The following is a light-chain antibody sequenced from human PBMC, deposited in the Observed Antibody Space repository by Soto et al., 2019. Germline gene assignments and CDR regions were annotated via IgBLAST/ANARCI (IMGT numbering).Light chain of an antibody. Sequence: SSELTQPLSVSVALGQTARITCGGNNIGSKNVHWYQQKPGQAPVLVIYRDSNRPSGIPERFSGSNSGNTATLTISRAQAGDEDDYYCQVWDSSTARVFGGGTKVTVL. J-gene: IGLJ3*02. CDR2: RDS. V-gene: IGLV3-9*01. CDR1: NIGSKN. CDR3: QVWDSSTARV.